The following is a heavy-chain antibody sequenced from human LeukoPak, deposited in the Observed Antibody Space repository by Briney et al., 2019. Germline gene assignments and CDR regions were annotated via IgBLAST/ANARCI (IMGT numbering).Heavy chain of an antibody. Sequence: PETLSLTCTLSGGSISSYYWSGIPQPPGKGREGIGYIYYSGSTNYNPSPKSRVTISVDTSKNQFSLKLSSVTAADTAVYYCARVEATTTLKGFDPWGQGTLVTVSS. V-gene: IGHV4-59*01. CDR3: ARVEATTTLKGFDP. J-gene: IGHJ5*02. CDR1: GGSISSYY. CDR2: IYYSGST. D-gene: IGHD1-26*01.